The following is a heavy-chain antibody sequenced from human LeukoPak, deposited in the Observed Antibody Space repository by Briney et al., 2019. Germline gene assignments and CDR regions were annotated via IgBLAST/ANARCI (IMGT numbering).Heavy chain of an antibody. CDR3: AKSGYNRFDY. Sequence: GGSLRLSCTVSGFTVSSNSMSWVRQAPGKGLEWVSFIYSDNTHYSDSVKGRFTISRDNSKNTLYLQMNSLSAEDTAVYYCAKSGYNRFDYWGQGTRVTVSS. V-gene: IGHV3-53*01. D-gene: IGHD5-24*01. CDR2: IYSDNT. CDR1: GFTVSSNS. J-gene: IGHJ4*02.